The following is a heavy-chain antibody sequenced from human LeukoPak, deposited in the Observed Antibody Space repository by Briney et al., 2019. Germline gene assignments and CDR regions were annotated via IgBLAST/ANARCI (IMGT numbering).Heavy chain of an antibody. V-gene: IGHV3-23*01. D-gene: IGHD5-18*01. CDR3: AKGDGYSYGPFAGY. CDR2: ISGSGGST. J-gene: IGHJ4*02. Sequence: QPGGSLRLSCAASGFTFSSYAMSWVRQAPGKGLEWVSAISGSGGSTYYADSVKGRFTISRDNSKNTLYLQMNSLRAEDTAVYYCAKGDGYSYGPFAGYWGQGTLVTVSS. CDR1: GFTFSSYA.